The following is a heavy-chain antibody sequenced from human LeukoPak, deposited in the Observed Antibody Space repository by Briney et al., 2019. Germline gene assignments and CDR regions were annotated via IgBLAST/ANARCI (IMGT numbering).Heavy chain of an antibody. J-gene: IGHJ4*01. D-gene: IGHD3-22*01. CDR1: GYTFTGYY. V-gene: IGHV1-69*06. CDR2: IIPIFGTA. CDR3: ARAHDSSGFQAY. Sequence: SVKVSCKASGYTFTGYYMHWVRQAPGQGLEWMGGIIPIFGTANYAQKFQGRVTITADKSTSTAYMELSSLRSEDTAVYYCARAHDSSGFQAYWGHGTLVTVSS.